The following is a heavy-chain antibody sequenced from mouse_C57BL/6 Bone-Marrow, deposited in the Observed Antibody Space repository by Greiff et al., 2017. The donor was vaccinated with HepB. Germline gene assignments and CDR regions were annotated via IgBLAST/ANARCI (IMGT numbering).Heavy chain of an antibody. Sequence: EVKLMESGGGLVQPGGSLSLSCAASGFTFPDYYMSWVRQPPGKALEWLGFIRNKANGYTTEYSASVKGRFTISRDNSQSILYLQMNALRAEDSATYYCARSHYYGSSYGYFDVWGTGTTVTVSS. CDR2: IRNKANGYTT. CDR3: ARSHYYGSSYGYFDV. V-gene: IGHV7-3*01. CDR1: GFTFPDYY. D-gene: IGHD1-1*01. J-gene: IGHJ1*03.